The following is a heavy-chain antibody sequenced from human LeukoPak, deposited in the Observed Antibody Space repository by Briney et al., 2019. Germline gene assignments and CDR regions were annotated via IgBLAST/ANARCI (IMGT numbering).Heavy chain of an antibody. CDR1: GFTFSSYE. D-gene: IGHD3-10*01. J-gene: IGHJ4*02. CDR3: AKVTYGSGTYGAFDS. CDR2: ISSSGSTI. V-gene: IGHV3-48*03. Sequence: GGSLRLPCAASGFTFSSYEMNWVRQAPGKGLEWVSYISSSGSTIYYADSVKGRFTISRDNAKNSLYLQMNSLRAEDTAIYYCAKVTYGSGTYGAFDSWGQGTLVTVSS.